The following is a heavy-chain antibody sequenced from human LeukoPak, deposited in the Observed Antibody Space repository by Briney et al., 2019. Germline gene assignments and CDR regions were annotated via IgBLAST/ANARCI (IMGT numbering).Heavy chain of an antibody. CDR3: ARGGALTSFDS. J-gene: IGHJ4*02. D-gene: IGHD1-26*01. Sequence: ASVKVSCKASGFTFTSYGISWVRQAPGQGLEWMGWISAYNGKTNYAQKLQGRVTMTTDTSTSTAYMDLRSLRSDDMAVYYCARGGALTSFDSWGQGTLITVSS. CDR2: ISAYNGKT. V-gene: IGHV1-18*03. CDR1: GFTFTSYG.